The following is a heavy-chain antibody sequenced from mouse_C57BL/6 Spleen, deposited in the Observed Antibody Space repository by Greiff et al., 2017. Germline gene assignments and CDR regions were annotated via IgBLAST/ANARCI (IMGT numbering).Heavy chain of an antibody. Sequence: QVHVKQSGAELVRPGASVTLSCKASGYTFTDYEMHWVKQTPVHGLEWIGAIDPETGGTAYNQKFKGKAILTADKSSSTAYMELRSLTSEDSAVYYCTKMGLRGWGQGTTLTVSS. V-gene: IGHV1-15*01. J-gene: IGHJ2*01. CDR3: TKMGLRG. CDR2: IDPETGGT. CDR1: GYTFTDYE. D-gene: IGHD1-1*01.